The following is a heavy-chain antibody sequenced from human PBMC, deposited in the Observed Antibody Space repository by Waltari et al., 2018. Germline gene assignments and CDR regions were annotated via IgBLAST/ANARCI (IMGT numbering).Heavy chain of an antibody. D-gene: IGHD3-22*01. Sequence: QVQLVESGGGVVQPGTSLRLSCEASGFPFSRYDIHWVRQAPGKGLEWGVLRSDDGTNKYYADSVKGRFTISGDNSRGTLYLHMNGLRPDDTAVYSCARDRYFYDKTVPRYWGQGTLVTVSS. V-gene: IGHV3-30*03. CDR1: GFPFSRYD. J-gene: IGHJ4*02. CDR3: ARDRYFYDKTVPRY. CDR2: RSDDGTNK.